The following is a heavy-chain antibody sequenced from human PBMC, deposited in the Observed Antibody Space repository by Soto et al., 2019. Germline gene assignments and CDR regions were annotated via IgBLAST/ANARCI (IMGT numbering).Heavy chain of an antibody. D-gene: IGHD4-4*01. Sequence: SGKVSCKASGGTFSSYAISWVRQAPGQGLEWMGGIIPIFGTANYAQKFQGRVTITADESTSTAYMELSSLRSEDTAVYYCARDHAGLTTVPYYFDYWGQGTLVTVSS. J-gene: IGHJ4*02. CDR3: ARDHAGLTTVPYYFDY. CDR1: GGTFSSYA. CDR2: IIPIFGTA. V-gene: IGHV1-69*13.